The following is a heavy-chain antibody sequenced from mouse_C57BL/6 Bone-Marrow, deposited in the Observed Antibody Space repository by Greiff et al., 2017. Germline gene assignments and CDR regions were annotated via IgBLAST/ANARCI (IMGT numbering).Heavy chain of an antibody. CDR1: GFSFNTYA. CDR3: VRDTTVVSHWYFDV. CDR2: IRSKSNNYAT. D-gene: IGHD1-1*01. J-gene: IGHJ1*03. V-gene: IGHV10-1*01. Sequence: EVKVVESGGGLVQPKGSLKLSCAASGFSFNTYAMNWVRQAPGKGLEWVARIRSKSNNYATYYADSVKDRFTISRDDSESMLYLQMNNLKTEDTAMYYCVRDTTVVSHWYFDVWGTGTTVTVSS.